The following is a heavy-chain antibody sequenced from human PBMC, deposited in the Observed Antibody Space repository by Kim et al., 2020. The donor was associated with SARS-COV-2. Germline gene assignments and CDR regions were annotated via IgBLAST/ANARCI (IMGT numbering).Heavy chain of an antibody. CDR1: GFTFSSYG. CDR3: ARVGLPTLEWLFPPTYYYCYGMDV. CDR2: IWYDGSNK. Sequence: GGSLRLSCAASGFTFSSYGMHWVRQAPGKGLEWVAVIWYDGSNKYYADSVKGRFTISRDNSKNTLYLQMNSLRAEDTAVYYCARVGLPTLEWLFPPTYYYCYGMDVWGQGTTVAVAS. J-gene: IGHJ6*02. V-gene: IGHV3-33*01. D-gene: IGHD3-3*01.